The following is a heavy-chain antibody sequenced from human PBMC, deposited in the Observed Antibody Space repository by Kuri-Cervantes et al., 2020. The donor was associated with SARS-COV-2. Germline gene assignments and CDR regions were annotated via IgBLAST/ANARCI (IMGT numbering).Heavy chain of an antibody. CDR3: ARESLPRWGYSRDPFDI. CDR2: ISSSSSYI. Sequence: GESLKISCAASGFTFSSYSMNWVRQAPGKGLEWVSSISSSSSYIYYADSVKGRFTISRDNAKNSLCLQMNSLRAEDTAVYYCARESLPRWGYSRDPFDIWGQGTTVTVSS. D-gene: IGHD2-15*01. V-gene: IGHV3-21*01. J-gene: IGHJ3*02. CDR1: GFTFSSYS.